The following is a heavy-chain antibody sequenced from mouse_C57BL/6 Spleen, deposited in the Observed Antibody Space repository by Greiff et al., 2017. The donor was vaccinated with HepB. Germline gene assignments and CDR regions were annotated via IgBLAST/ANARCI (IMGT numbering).Heavy chain of an antibody. D-gene: IGHD1-1*01. CDR1: GYTFTDYY. CDR3: ARFYYGTHYFDY. V-gene: IGHV1-26*01. CDR2: INPNNGGT. Sequence: EVQLQQSGPELVKPGASVKISCKASGYTFTDYYMNWVKQSHGKSLEWIGDINPNNGGTSYNQKFKGKATLTVDKSSSTAYMELRSLTSEDSAVYYCARFYYGTHYFDYWGQGTTLTVSS. J-gene: IGHJ2*01.